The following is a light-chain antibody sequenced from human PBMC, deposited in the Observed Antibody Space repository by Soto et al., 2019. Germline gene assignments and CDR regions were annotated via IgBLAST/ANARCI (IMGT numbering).Light chain of an antibody. CDR2: RAS. V-gene: IGKV3-20*01. J-gene: IGKJ3*01. Sequence: EIVLTQYPGTLSLSPGERASLYCRASQSVSSSYLAWYQQKPGQAPRLLIYRASSRATGIPDRFSGSGSGTDFTLTISRLEPEDFEVYYCQQYGSSPFTFGPGTNVDIK. CDR3: QQYGSSPFT. CDR1: QSVSSSY.